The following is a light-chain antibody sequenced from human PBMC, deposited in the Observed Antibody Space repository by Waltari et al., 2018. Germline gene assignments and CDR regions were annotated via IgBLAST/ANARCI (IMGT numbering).Light chain of an antibody. Sequence: QSALTQPASVSGSPGQSITISCTGTSSDVGGYNYVSWYQQHPGKAPKLMIYAVSNRPSVVSNRFSGSKSGNTASLTISGRQAEDEADYYGSSYTSSSTLLVVFGGGTKLTVL. CDR2: AVS. J-gene: IGLJ2*01. V-gene: IGLV2-14*01. CDR3: SSYTSSSTLLVV. CDR1: SSDVGGYNY.